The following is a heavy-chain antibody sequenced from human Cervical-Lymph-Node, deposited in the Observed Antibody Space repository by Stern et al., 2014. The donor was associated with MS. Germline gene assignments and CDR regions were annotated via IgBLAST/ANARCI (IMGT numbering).Heavy chain of an antibody. Sequence: VQLVESGAEVKKPGAPVNVSCAASGFGFTGYYLHWVRQAPGQGLEWMGWINLKSGGTNYAQKFHDRVTMTRDTSTNTASLHLASLTSGDTAIYYCAREQWKEGFATWGQGTPVTVSS. CDR1: GFGFTGYY. D-gene: IGHD1-1*01. CDR2: INLKSGGT. V-gene: IGHV1-2*02. CDR3: AREQWKEGFAT. J-gene: IGHJ4*02.